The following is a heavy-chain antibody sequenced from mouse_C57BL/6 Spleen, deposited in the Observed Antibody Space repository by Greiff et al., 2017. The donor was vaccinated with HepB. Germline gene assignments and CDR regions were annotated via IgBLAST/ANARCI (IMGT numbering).Heavy chain of an antibody. V-gene: IGHV14-1*01. CDR3: TTGGGSSSDY. D-gene: IGHD1-1*01. CDR2: IDPEDGDT. J-gene: IGHJ2*01. CDR1: GFNIKDYY. Sequence: EVQLQQSGAELVRPGASVKLSCTASGFNIKDYYMHWVKQRPGHGLEWIGRIDPEDGDTDYAPKFQGKAIMTADTSSNTAYLQLSSLTSEDTAVYYCTTGGGSSSDYWGQGTTLTVSS.